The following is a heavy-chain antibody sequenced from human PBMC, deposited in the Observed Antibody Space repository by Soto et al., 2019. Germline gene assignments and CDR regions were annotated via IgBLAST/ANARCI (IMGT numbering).Heavy chain of an antibody. CDR3: ARVIEAKLQYYYGMDV. D-gene: IGHD1-26*01. Sequence: ASVKVSCKASGYTFTGYYMHWVRQALGQGLEWMGWINPNSGGTNYAQKFQGRVTMTRDTSISTAYMELSRLRSDDTAVYYCARVIEAKLQYYYGMDVWGQGTTVTVSS. CDR1: GYTFTGYY. CDR2: INPNSGGT. J-gene: IGHJ6*02. V-gene: IGHV1-2*02.